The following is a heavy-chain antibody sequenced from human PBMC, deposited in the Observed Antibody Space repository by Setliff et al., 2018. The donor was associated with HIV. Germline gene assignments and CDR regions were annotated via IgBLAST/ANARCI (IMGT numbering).Heavy chain of an antibody. Sequence: SETLSLTCSVSGGSMSTYYWSWIRQPAGKRLEWIGRVYTSGSTIYNPSLRSRVTMSVDTAKSQFSLKLNSVAAADTAVYYCARVFPPIRGAPFGTPPGAFDIWGQGTMVTVSS. D-gene: IGHD2-15*01. CDR2: VYTSGST. CDR1: GGSMSTYY. J-gene: IGHJ3*02. CDR3: ARVFPPIRGAPFGTPPGAFDI. V-gene: IGHV4-4*07.